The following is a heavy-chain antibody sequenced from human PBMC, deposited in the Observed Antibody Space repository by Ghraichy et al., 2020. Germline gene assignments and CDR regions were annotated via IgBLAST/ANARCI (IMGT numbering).Heavy chain of an antibody. V-gene: IGHV3-23*01. CDR3: AKGGTVRGIQYYNGMDV. Sequence: GGSLRLSCAASGFTFTSFVMRWVRQAPGKGLEWVSSISGSGEKTYYADSVRGRLTISRDNSKNTVYLQMDSLRAEDTTVYYCAKGGTVRGIQYYNGMDVWGQGTTVTVSS. CDR1: GFTFTSFV. D-gene: IGHD3-10*01. J-gene: IGHJ6*02. CDR2: ISGSGEKT.